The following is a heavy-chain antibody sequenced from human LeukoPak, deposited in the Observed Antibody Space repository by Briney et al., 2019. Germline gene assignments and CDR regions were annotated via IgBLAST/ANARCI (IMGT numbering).Heavy chain of an antibody. D-gene: IGHD3-10*01. CDR3: ARAYGSGSYYPALIYYYYYGMDV. V-gene: IGHV3-23*01. J-gene: IGHJ6*02. CDR2: ISGSGGST. CDR1: GFTFSSYA. Sequence: GGSLRLSCAASGFTFSSYAMSWVRQAPGKGLEWVSAISGSGGSTYYADSVKGRFTISRDNAKNSLYLQMNSLRAEDTAVYYCARAYGSGSYYPALIYYYYYGMDVWGQGTTVTVSS.